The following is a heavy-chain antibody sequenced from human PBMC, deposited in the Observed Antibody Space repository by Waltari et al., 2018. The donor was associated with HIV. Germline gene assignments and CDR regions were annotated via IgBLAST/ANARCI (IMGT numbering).Heavy chain of an antibody. CDR2: ISYDGSNK. Sequence: QVQLVESGGGVVQPGRSLRLSCAASGFTFSSYGMHWVRQAPGKGLEWVAVISYDGSNKYYADSVKGRFTISRDNSKNTLYLQMNSLRAEDTAVYYCAKIKTPYDSSGYLDYWGQGTLVTVSS. V-gene: IGHV3-30*18. CDR3: AKIKTPYDSSGYLDY. D-gene: IGHD3-22*01. CDR1: GFTFSSYG. J-gene: IGHJ4*02.